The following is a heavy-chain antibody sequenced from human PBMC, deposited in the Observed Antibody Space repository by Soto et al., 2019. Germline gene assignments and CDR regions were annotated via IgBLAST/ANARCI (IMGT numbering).Heavy chain of an antibody. CDR3: ARGIAVAGTNWFDT. CDR2: IWYDGVNK. J-gene: IGHJ5*02. CDR1: GFSFRSYA. V-gene: IGHV3-33*08. Sequence: XVSLRLSCAASGFSFRSYAMHWVRQAPGKGLEWVAVIWYDGVNKYYADSVKGRFTISRDNSKNSLYLQMYSLRDEDTAVYYCARGIAVAGTNWFDTWGQGTLVTVSS. D-gene: IGHD6-19*01.